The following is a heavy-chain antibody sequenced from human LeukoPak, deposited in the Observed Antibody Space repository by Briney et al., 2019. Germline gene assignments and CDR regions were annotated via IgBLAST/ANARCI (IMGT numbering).Heavy chain of an antibody. D-gene: IGHD3-16*01. V-gene: IGHV3-74*01. CDR1: GFTFTTYW. Sequence: GGSLRLSCVASGFTFTTYWMHWVRQAPGKGLVWVSRINGDGSNSNYADSVKGRFAISRGNARNTLYLQMNGLRAEDTALYYCARTSPTSHFDFWGQGTLVTVSS. CDR3: ARTSPTSHFDF. CDR2: INGDGSNS. J-gene: IGHJ4*02.